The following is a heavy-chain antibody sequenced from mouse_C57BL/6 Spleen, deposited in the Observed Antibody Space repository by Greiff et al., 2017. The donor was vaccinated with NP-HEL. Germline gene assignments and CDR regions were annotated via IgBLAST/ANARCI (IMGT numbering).Heavy chain of an antibody. D-gene: IGHD1-1*01. CDR2: INPSNGGT. CDR3: ARSPIYYYGSSHIFAY. CDR1: GYTFTSYW. J-gene: IGHJ3*01. V-gene: IGHV1-53*01. Sequence: QVQLKQPGTELVKPGASVKLSCKASGYTFTSYWMHWVKQRPGQGLEWIGNINPSNGGTNYNEKFKSKATLTVDKSSSTAYMQLSSLTSEDSAVYYCARSPIYYYGSSHIFAYWGQGTLVTVSA.